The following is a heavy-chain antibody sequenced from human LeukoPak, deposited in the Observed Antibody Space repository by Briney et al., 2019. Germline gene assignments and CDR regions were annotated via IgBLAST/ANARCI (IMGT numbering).Heavy chain of an antibody. CDR2: NYPGDSDT. V-gene: IGHV5-51*01. D-gene: IGHD2-15*01. Sequence: PGESLKISCKGSGYSCTSCWIGWVRQMPGKGLEWMGINYPGDSDTRYSPSFQAQVTISADKSISTAYLQWSSLKASDTAMYYCARQQGRIFRHNGGLKNTADYAFDIWGQGTMVTVSS. J-gene: IGHJ3*02. CDR1: GYSCTSCW. CDR3: ARQQGRIFRHNGGLKNTADYAFDI.